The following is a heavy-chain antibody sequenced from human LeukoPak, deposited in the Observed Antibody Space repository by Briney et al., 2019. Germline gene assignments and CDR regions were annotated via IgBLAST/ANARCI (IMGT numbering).Heavy chain of an antibody. CDR3: ARYEGGYDFHDAFDI. CDR1: GFTFSDYY. D-gene: IGHD5-12*01. J-gene: IGHJ3*02. CDR2: ISSSGSTI. V-gene: IGHV3-11*01. Sequence: GGSLRLSCAASGFTFSDYYMSWIRQAPGKGLEWVSYISSSGSTIYYADSVKGRFTISRDNAKNSLYLQMNSLRAEDTAAYYCARYEGGYDFHDAFDIWGQGTMVTVSS.